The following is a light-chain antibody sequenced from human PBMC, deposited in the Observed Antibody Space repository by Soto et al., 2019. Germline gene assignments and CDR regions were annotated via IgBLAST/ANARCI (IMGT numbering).Light chain of an antibody. J-gene: IGLJ2*01. CDR3: SSYAGSNIVV. Sequence: QSALTQPPSASGSPGQSVTISCTGTSSDVGGYNYVSWYQQHPGKAPKLIIYEVSKRPSGVPDRFSGFKSCNTASLTVSGLQAEDEAEYYCSSYAGSNIVVFGGGTKLTVL. V-gene: IGLV2-8*01. CDR2: EVS. CDR1: SSDVGGYNY.